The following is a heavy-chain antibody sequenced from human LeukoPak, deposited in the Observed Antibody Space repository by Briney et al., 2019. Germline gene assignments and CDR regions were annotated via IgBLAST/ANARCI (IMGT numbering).Heavy chain of an antibody. CDR1: GFTFSTYA. CDR3: ARGAIDTTRWFDP. J-gene: IGHJ5*02. D-gene: IGHD1-1*01. V-gene: IGHV3-30*04. Sequence: GGSLRLSCAASGFTFSTYAMHWVRQAPGKGLEWVAVISYDGSNKYYADSVKGRFTISRDNSKNTLYLEMNSLRAEDTAVYYCARGAIDTTRWFDPWGRGTLVTVSS. CDR2: ISYDGSNK.